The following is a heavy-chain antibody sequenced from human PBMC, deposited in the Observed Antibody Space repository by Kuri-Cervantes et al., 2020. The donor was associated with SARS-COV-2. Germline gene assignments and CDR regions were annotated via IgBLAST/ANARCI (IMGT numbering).Heavy chain of an antibody. D-gene: IGHD6-19*01. CDR3: AGDGGPQWLVHPLDY. CDR2: ISSSSSYI. V-gene: IGHV3-21*01. CDR1: GFTFSSYS. Sequence: GESLKISCAASGFTFSSYSMNWVRQAPGKGLEWVSSISSSSSYIYYADSVKGRFTISRDNAENSLYLQMNSLRAEDTAVYYCAGDGGPQWLVHPLDYWGQGTLVTVSS. J-gene: IGHJ4*02.